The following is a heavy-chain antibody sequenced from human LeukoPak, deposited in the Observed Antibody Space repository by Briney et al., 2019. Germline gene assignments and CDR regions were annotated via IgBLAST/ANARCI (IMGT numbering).Heavy chain of an antibody. Sequence: PGGSLRLSCVVSGFTLGSDWMSWVRQAPGKGLEWVAVISYDGSNKYYADSVKGRFTISRDNSKNTLYLQMNSLRAEDTAVYYCARDEIQLWLNGYGMDVWGQGTTVTVSS. D-gene: IGHD5-18*01. J-gene: IGHJ6*02. V-gene: IGHV3-30-3*01. CDR1: GFTLGSDW. CDR2: ISYDGSNK. CDR3: ARDEIQLWLNGYGMDV.